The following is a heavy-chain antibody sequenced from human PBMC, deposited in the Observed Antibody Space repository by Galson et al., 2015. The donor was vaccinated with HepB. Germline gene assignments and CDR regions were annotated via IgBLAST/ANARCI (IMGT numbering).Heavy chain of an antibody. V-gene: IGHV3-30*04. D-gene: IGHD7-27*01. Sequence: SLRLSCAASQFTFSTYAMHWVRQAPGKGLEWVAVISYDGNYKSYAHSVEGRFTISRDNSKNKLYLQMNSLRAEDTALYYCARDSHGDPFDYWGQGTLVIVSS. J-gene: IGHJ4*02. CDR2: ISYDGNYK. CDR1: QFTFSTYA. CDR3: ARDSHGDPFDY.